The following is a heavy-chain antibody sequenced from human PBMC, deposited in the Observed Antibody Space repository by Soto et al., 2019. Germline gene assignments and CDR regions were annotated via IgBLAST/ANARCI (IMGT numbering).Heavy chain of an antibody. CDR1: GYAFSQFY. V-gene: IGHV1-2*04. D-gene: IGHD4-17*01. CDR2: NNPNSGRT. J-gene: IGHJ6*03. Sequence: QVQLVQSGAEVKKPGASVKVSCKASGYAFSQFYIHWMRQAPGQGLEWMGWNNPNSGRTKFAQNFQGWGTMTRDTSIKTVNMELSGLRSDATALYYRARESGGTTATLDYYYFYMDVWGKGTTVTVSS. CDR3: ARESGGTTATLDYYYFYMDV.